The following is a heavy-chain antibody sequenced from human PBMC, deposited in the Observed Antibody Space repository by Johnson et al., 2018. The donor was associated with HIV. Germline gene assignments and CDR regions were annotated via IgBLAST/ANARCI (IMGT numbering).Heavy chain of an antibody. J-gene: IGHJ3*02. D-gene: IGHD3-3*01. Sequence: QVQLVESGGGVVQPGRSLRVSCAASGFTFSTYAMHWVRQAPGKGLEWVAVISNDGSNKYYAQSVKGRFTISRDNSKNTLYLQMNSLRAEDTAVYYCAKDMTAYYNFWSGYYQAFDIWGQGTMVTVSS. CDR3: AKDMTAYYNFWSGYYQAFDI. CDR1: GFTFSTYA. V-gene: IGHV3-30*04. CDR2: ISNDGSNK.